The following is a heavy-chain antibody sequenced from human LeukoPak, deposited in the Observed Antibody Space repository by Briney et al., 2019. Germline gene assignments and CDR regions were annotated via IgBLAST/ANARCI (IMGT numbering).Heavy chain of an antibody. Sequence: PGGSLRLSCAASGFIFSRYWMKWVRQAPGKGLEWVANIKGDGNANNYVASVTGRFSISRDTARNSLYLQMDSLRAEDTAVYYCAKEGAYPIITYDSWGQGALVTVSP. CDR2: IKGDGNAN. D-gene: IGHD3-10*01. J-gene: IGHJ5*01. CDR3: AKEGAYPIITYDS. V-gene: IGHV3-7*01. CDR1: GFIFSRYW.